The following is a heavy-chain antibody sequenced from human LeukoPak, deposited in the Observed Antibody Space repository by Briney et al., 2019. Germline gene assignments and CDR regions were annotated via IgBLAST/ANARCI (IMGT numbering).Heavy chain of an antibody. D-gene: IGHD2-2*02. J-gene: IGHJ4*02. CDR2: IKTKTDGGTT. CDR3: ATDIPYTAGRSLNY. CDR1: GFTFSNAW. V-gene: IGHV3-15*01. Sequence: GGSLRLSCAASGFTFSNAWLSWVRQAPGKGLEWVGHIKTKTDGGTTDYAATVKGRFTLSRDDSKNTLYLQMSSLKTEDTAVYYCATDIPYTAGRSLNYWGQGTLVTVSS.